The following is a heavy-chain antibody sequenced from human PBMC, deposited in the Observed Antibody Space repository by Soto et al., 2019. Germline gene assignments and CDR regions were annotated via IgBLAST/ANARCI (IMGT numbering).Heavy chain of an antibody. Sequence: QVHLQESGPGLVKPSGTLSLTCAVSGASITSSIWWNWVRQPPGKGLEWIGEIYHSGTTNYNPSLESRVTMSVDKSKNQFSLRLTSVTAADTAVYYCANSGLYGDRIFDYWGQGTLVTVSS. CDR1: GASITSSIW. CDR2: IYHSGTT. J-gene: IGHJ4*02. CDR3: ANSGLYGDRIFDY. V-gene: IGHV4-4*02. D-gene: IGHD4-17*01.